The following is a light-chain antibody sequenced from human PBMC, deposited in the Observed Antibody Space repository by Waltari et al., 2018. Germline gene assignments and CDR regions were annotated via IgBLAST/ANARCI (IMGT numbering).Light chain of an antibody. J-gene: IGKJ3*01. V-gene: IGKV3-20*01. CDR2: GAS. Sequence: EIVLTQSPGTLSLSLGERATLPCRASQSVNNYLAWYQQKPGQAPRLLIHGASSRATGIPDRISGSGSGTDFTLTISGLEPQDFAVYYCQQYSSSPLTFGPGTKVDIK. CDR3: QQYSSSPLT. CDR1: QSVNNY.